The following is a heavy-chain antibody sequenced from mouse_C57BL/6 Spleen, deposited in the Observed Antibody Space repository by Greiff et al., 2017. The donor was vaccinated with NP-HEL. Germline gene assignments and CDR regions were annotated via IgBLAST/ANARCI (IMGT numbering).Heavy chain of an antibody. CDR1: GYAFSSSW. D-gene: IGHD1-1*01. CDR3: ARSPNYSGSSLFDY. Sequence: QVQLQQSGPELVKPGASVKISCKASGYAFSSSWMNWVKQRPGKGLEWIGRIYPGDGDTNYNGKFKGKATLTADKSSSTAYMQLSSLTSEDSAVYFCARSPNYSGSSLFDYWGQGTTLTVSS. CDR2: IYPGDGDT. V-gene: IGHV1-82*01. J-gene: IGHJ2*01.